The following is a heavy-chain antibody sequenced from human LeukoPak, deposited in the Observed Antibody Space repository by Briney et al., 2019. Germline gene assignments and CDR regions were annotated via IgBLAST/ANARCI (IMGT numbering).Heavy chain of an antibody. V-gene: IGHV3-21*01. CDR3: ARDKILESFDS. CDR1: GFTFSNYN. D-gene: IGHD2-15*01. J-gene: IGHJ4*02. CDR2: ISTSGSYI. Sequence: NPGGSLRLSCVTSGFTFSNYNMNWVRKAPGKGLEWVSSISTSGSYIYYADSVKGRFTISRDNAKNSLFLQMNSLTDEDTALYFCARDKILESFDSWGQGTLVTVSS.